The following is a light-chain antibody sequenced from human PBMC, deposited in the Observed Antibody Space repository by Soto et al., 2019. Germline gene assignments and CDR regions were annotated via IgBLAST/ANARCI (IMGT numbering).Light chain of an antibody. J-gene: IGKJ2*01. CDR2: AAS. Sequence: IQMTQSPSSLSASVGDRVIITCRSDHSINNYLNWYQQRPGKVPKLLIYAASTLHSGVPSRFSGSGSGRVFTLTINSLQHADFATYYCQQSYSTLGTFGRGTRVEI. CDR3: QQSYSTLGT. V-gene: IGKV1-39*01. CDR1: HSINNY.